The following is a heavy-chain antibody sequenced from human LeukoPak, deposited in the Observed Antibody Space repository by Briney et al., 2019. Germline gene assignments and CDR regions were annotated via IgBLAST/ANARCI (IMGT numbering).Heavy chain of an antibody. CDR2: ISSDNGNT. CDR3: ANVAKGRYFFYYMDV. CDR1: GYTDNRFG. Sequence: ASVRVSCKTSGYTDNRFGIAWVRQAPGQGLEWIGRISSDNGNTQYADKLQGRVSMTTDRSTNTAYMEVTSLRSDDTAVYFCANVAKGRYFFYYMDVWGKGTTVTVSS. V-gene: IGHV1-18*01. J-gene: IGHJ6*03.